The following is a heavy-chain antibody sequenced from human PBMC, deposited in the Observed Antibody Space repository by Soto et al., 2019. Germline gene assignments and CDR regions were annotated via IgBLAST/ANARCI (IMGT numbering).Heavy chain of an antibody. CDR3: VRGAPRYDSSGTNFDY. V-gene: IGHV3-33*01. D-gene: IGHD3-22*01. Sequence: QVQLVESGGGVVQPGRSLRLSCVASGFTFTSSMHWVRQAPGKGLEWVAVVWFDGNNKYYADSVKGRFTIYRDNSKNTLYLQMNSLRVEDTAVYSCVRGAPRYDSSGTNFDYWGQGTLVTVSS. CDR2: VWFDGNNK. J-gene: IGHJ4*02. CDR1: GFTFTSS.